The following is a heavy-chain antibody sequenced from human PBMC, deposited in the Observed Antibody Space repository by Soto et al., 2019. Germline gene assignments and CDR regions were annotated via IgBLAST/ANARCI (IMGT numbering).Heavy chain of an antibody. Sequence: SVKVSCKASGGTFSSYAISWVRQAPGQGLEWMGGIIPIFGTASYAQKFQGRVTMTRDTSTSTVYMELSSLRSEDTAVYYCARVRRSSGYYYGYWGQGTTVSVSS. D-gene: IGHD3-22*01. J-gene: IGHJ4*02. CDR1: GGTFSSYA. V-gene: IGHV1-69*05. CDR2: IIPIFGTA. CDR3: ARVRRSSGYYYGY.